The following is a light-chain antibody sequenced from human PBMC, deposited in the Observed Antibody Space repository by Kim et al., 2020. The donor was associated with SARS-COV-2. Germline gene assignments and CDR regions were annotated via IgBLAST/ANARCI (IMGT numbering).Light chain of an antibody. J-gene: IGKJ1*01. CDR2: GAS. Sequence: SPGESATLSCRASQSVSSYLAWHQQKPGQAPRLLMYGASSRATGIPDRFSGSGSGTDFTLTISRLEPEDFAVYYCQQYGTSPRTFGQGTKVDIK. CDR1: QSVSSY. V-gene: IGKV3-20*01. CDR3: QQYGTSPRT.